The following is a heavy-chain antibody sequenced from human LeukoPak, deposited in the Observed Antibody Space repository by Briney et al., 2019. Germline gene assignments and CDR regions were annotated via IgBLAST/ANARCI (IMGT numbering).Heavy chain of an antibody. J-gene: IGHJ4*02. Sequence: SETLSLTCIVSVDSLSYYTRRWTRQPPGKGLECIGKIYYSGGTNYNPSLKSRDTISVDTSQNHISLKQSSVTAADTAVYYCTRVRGYSYDSSDFDHWGQGTLVTVSS. CDR3: TRVRGYSYDSSDFDH. CDR1: VDSLSYYT. V-gene: IGHV4-59*01. CDR2: IYYSGGT. D-gene: IGHD5-18*01.